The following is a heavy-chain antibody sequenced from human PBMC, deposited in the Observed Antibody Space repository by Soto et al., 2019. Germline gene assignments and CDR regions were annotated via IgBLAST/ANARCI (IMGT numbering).Heavy chain of an antibody. Sequence: QVQLVESGGGVVQPGRSLRLSCAASGLTFNRNGMHWVRQAPGKGLEWVAVIWYDGSKEYYSDSVKGRFTISRDNSKNMLYLQMNNVSVEDTAVYFWARDRSAGNYFYYGMDVWGQGTKVTVSS. CDR1: GLTFNRNG. CDR3: ARDRSAGNYFYYGMDV. J-gene: IGHJ6*02. V-gene: IGHV3-33*01. CDR2: IWYDGSKE. D-gene: IGHD1-1*01.